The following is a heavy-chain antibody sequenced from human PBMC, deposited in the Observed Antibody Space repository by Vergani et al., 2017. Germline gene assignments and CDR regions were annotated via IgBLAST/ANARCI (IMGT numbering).Heavy chain of an antibody. J-gene: IGHJ6*02. CDR3: AAGADYDFWSGYPIIYGMDV. Sequence: EVQLVESGGGLVKPGGSLRLSCAASGFTFSSYSMNWVRQAPGTGLEWVSSISSSSSYIYYADSVKGRFTISRDNAENSLSLQMNSLRAEDTAVYYCAAGADYDFWSGYPIIYGMDVWGQGTTVTVSS. D-gene: IGHD3-3*01. CDR2: ISSSSSYI. V-gene: IGHV3-21*01. CDR1: GFTFSSYS.